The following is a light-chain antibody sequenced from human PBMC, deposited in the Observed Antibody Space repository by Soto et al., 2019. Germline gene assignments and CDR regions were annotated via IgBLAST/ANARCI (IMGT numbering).Light chain of an antibody. CDR2: SAS. V-gene: IGKV1-39*01. CDR1: QSISTY. J-gene: IGKJ1*01. Sequence: DIQMTQSPSSLSASVGDRVTITCRASQSISTYLNWYQQKPGKAPKLLIYSASSLQSGIPSRFSGRRSGTDLTLTISSLQPEDFATYYCQQSYSSPPTFGQGTKVEIK. CDR3: QQSYSSPPT.